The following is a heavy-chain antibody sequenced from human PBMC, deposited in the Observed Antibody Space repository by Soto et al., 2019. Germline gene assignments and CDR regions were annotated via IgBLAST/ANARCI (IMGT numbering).Heavy chain of an antibody. J-gene: IGHJ4*02. CDR2: IYYSGRT. D-gene: IGHD5-18*01. CDR1: GGSISSGDYY. Sequence: QVQLQESGPGLVKPSQTLSLTCTVSGGSISSGDYYWSWIRQPPGKGLEWIGYIYYSGRTYYNPSLYSRVAIAVDASQSQFSLKLLSVTAADTAAYSCASKSYGYTFYDYWGEVTLCTVSS. CDR3: ASKSYGYTFYDY. V-gene: IGHV4-30-4*01.